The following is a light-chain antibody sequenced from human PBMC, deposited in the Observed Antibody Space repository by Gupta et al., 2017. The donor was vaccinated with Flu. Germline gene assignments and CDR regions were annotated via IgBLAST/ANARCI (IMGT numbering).Light chain of an antibody. Sequence: DNHMTQYPPSLSASEGDRVTITCRASQIISSWLAWYQQKPGKAPKLLIYKASSLESGVPSRFSGSGSGTEFTLTISSLQPDDFATYYCQQYNSYSGTFGQGTKVEIK. CDR1: QIISSW. J-gene: IGKJ1*01. V-gene: IGKV1-5*03. CDR3: QQYNSYSGT. CDR2: KAS.